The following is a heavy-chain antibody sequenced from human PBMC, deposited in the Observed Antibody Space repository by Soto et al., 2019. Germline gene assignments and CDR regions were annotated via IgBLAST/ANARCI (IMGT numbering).Heavy chain of an antibody. J-gene: IGHJ4*02. D-gene: IGHD3-10*01. CDR3: TREAKLPRERFDY. Sequence: GGSLRLSCTASGFTFGDYAMSWFRQAPGKGLEWVGFIRSKAYGGTTEYAASVKGRFTISRDDSKSIAYLQMNSLKTEDTAVYYCTREAKLPRERFDYWGQGTLVTVSS. CDR2: IRSKAYGGTT. CDR1: GFTFGDYA. V-gene: IGHV3-49*03.